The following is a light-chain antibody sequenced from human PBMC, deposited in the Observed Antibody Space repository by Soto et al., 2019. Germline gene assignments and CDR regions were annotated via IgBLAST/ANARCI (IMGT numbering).Light chain of an antibody. CDR1: SSDVGGYNY. CDR2: EVN. V-gene: IGLV2-8*01. J-gene: IGLJ1*01. CDR3: SSYSISTAYL. Sequence: QSALTQPPSASGSPGQSVAISCTGTSSDVGGYNYVSWYQQHPGKAPKLMIYEVNKRPSGVPDRFSGSKSGNTASLTVSGLQAEDEADYFCSSYSISTAYLFGTGTKLTVL.